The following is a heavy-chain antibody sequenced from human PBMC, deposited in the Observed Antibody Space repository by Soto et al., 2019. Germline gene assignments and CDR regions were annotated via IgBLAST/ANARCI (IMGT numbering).Heavy chain of an antibody. Sequence: SVKVSCKASGCTFISYAIHWVRQAPGQRLEWMGGIIPIFGTANYAQKFQGRVTITADESTSTAYMELSSLRSEDTAVYYCARGRITMIVVVMSAFDIWGQGTMVTVSS. CDR1: GCTFISYA. J-gene: IGHJ3*02. CDR2: IIPIFGTA. CDR3: ARGRITMIVVVMSAFDI. D-gene: IGHD3-22*01. V-gene: IGHV1-69*13.